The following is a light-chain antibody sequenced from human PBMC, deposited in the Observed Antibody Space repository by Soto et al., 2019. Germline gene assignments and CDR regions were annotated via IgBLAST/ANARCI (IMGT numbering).Light chain of an antibody. CDR3: QSYDSSLSGSVI. Sequence: QSVLTQPPSVSGAPGQRVTISCSGSSSSIGAGYDVHWYQQLPGTAPKLLIYGNINRPSGVPDRFSGSKSGTSASLAITGLQAEDAADYYCQSYDSSLSGSVIFGGGTKLTV. CDR1: SSSIGAGYD. V-gene: IGLV1-40*01. CDR2: GNI. J-gene: IGLJ2*01.